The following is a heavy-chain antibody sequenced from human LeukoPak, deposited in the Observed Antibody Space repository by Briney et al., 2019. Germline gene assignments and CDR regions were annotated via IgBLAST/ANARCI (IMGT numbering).Heavy chain of an antibody. D-gene: IGHD3-22*01. CDR3: ARDRKCSSGYPIPYYYYYYMDV. J-gene: IGHJ6*03. Sequence: SETLSLTCTVSGGSISSYYWSWIRQPPGKGLEWIGYIYYSGSTNYNPSLKSRVTISVDTSKNQFSLKLSSVTAADTAVYYCARDRKCSSGYPIPYYYYYYMDVWGKGTTVTVSS. CDR1: GGSISSYY. CDR2: IYYSGST. V-gene: IGHV4-59*01.